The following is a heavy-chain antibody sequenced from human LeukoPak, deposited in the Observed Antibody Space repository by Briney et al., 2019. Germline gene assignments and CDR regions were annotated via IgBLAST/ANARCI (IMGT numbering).Heavy chain of an antibody. V-gene: IGHV4-4*07. CDR2: IYTSGST. Sequence: SETLSLTCTVSGGSISSYYWSWIRQPAGKGLEWIGRIYTSGSTNYNPSLKSRVTMSVDTSKNQFSLKLSSVTAADTAVYYCARDLRCGSGGSCYSQYYFDYWGQGTLVTVSS. CDR3: ARDLRCGSGGSCYSQYYFDY. J-gene: IGHJ4*02. CDR1: GGSISSYY. D-gene: IGHD2-15*01.